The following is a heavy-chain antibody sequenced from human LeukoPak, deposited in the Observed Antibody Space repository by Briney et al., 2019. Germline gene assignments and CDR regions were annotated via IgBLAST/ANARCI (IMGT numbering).Heavy chain of an antibody. CDR1: GFTFSSYS. V-gene: IGHV3-21*01. Sequence: GGSLRLSCAASGFTFSSYSMNWVRQAPGKGLDWVSSISSSSSYIYYADSVKGRFTISRDNAKNSLYLQMNSLRAEDTAVYYCAREDYCSGGSCYGYWGQGTLVTVSS. CDR2: ISSSSSYI. D-gene: IGHD2-15*01. CDR3: AREDYCSGGSCYGY. J-gene: IGHJ4*02.